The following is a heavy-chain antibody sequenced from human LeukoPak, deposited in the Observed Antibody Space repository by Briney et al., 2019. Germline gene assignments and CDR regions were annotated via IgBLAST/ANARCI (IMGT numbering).Heavy chain of an antibody. CDR1: GYTFTSYD. Sequence: ASVKVSCKASGYTFTSYDINWVRQATGQGLEWMGWMNPNSGNTGCAQKFQGRVTLTRNTSISTAYMELSSLRSEDTAVYYCARWDDILTGQPSNYWGQGTLVTVSS. V-gene: IGHV1-8*01. CDR3: ARWDDILTGQPSNY. J-gene: IGHJ4*01. D-gene: IGHD3-9*01. CDR2: MNPNSGNT.